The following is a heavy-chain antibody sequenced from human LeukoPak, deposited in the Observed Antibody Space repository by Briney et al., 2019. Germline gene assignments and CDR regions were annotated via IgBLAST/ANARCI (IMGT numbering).Heavy chain of an antibody. J-gene: IGHJ3*02. V-gene: IGHV3-48*02. Sequence: GGSLRLSCAASRFTFSSYGMNWVRQAPGKGLEWVSYISSGSGTIYYADSVKGRFTISRDNAKNSLYLQMNSLRDEDTAVYYCARVTRIFLYAFDIWGQGTMVTVSS. CDR1: RFTFSSYG. CDR2: ISSGSGTI. D-gene: IGHD2-15*01. CDR3: ARVTRIFLYAFDI.